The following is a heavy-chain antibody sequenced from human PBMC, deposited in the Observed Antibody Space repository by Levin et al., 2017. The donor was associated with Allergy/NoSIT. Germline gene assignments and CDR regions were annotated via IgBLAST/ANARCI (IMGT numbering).Heavy chain of an antibody. CDR2: ISSSSGYI. J-gene: IGHJ6*02. D-gene: IGHD3-22*01. CDR3: ARARDYSTGYYSGMDV. Sequence: GESLKISCVASGFSFNSYSVNWVRQAPGKGLEWVSSISSSSGYIYYADAVKGRFTISRDNAKSSMYLQMSSLTADDTAVYYCARARDYSTGYYSGMDVWGQGTTVTVSS. V-gene: IGHV3-21*01. CDR1: GFSFNSYS.